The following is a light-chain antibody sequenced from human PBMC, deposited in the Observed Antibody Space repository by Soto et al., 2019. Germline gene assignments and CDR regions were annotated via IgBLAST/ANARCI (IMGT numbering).Light chain of an antibody. CDR3: QHYNSYSEA. CDR2: GAS. V-gene: IGKV1-5*03. J-gene: IGKJ1*01. CDR1: QSTSSW. Sequence: DILMTQSPSTLSASVGETVTLTCRASQSTSSWVAWYQQRPGKPPKLVIYGASTLKSGVPSRFSGSGSGTEFTLTISSLQPDDFATYYCQHYNSYSEAFGQGTKVDIK.